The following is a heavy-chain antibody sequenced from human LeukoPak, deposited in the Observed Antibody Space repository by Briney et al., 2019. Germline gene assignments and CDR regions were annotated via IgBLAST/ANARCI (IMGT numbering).Heavy chain of an antibody. CDR2: IKQDGSEK. Sequence: PGGSLRLSCAASGFTFSSYWMSWVRQAPGKGLEWVANIKQDGSEKYYVDSVKGRFTISRDNAKNSLYLQMNSLRAEDTAVYYCARGELGRPDAFDIWGQGTMVTVSS. D-gene: IGHD7-27*01. J-gene: IGHJ3*02. CDR1: GFTFSSYW. V-gene: IGHV3-7*01. CDR3: ARGELGRPDAFDI.